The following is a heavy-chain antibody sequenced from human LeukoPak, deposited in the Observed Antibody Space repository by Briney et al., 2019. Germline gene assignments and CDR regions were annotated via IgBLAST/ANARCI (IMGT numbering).Heavy chain of an antibody. V-gene: IGHV3-23*01. CDR1: GFTFSSYA. CDR2: IRGSGGST. J-gene: IGHJ4*02. CDR3: AKELTVFTISSLGVDY. Sequence: GGSLRLSCSASGFTFSSYAMSWVRQAPGKGLEWVSAIRGSGGSTYYADSVKGRFTISRDNSKKPLYLQIDSLRAEDTAVYYCAKELTVFTISSLGVDYWGQGTLVTVSS. D-gene: IGHD3-3*01.